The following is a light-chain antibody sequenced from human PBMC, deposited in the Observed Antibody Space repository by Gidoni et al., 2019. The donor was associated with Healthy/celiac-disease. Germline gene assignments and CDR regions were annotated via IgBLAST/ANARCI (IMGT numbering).Light chain of an antibody. CDR2: WAS. CDR1: QSVLYSSNNNNY. J-gene: IGKJ4*01. Sequence: DIVMTQSPASLAVSLGERATINCKSSQSVLYSSNNNNYLAWYQQKPGQPPKLLIYWASTRESGVPDRFSGSGSGTDFTLTISSLQAEDVAVYYCQQYYSTPQLTFGGGTKVEIK. V-gene: IGKV4-1*01. CDR3: QQYYSTPQLT.